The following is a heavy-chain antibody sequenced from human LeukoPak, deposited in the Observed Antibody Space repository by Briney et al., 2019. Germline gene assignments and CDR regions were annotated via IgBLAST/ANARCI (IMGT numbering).Heavy chain of an antibody. Sequence: SVNVSCKASGGTFSSYAISWVRQAPGQGLEWMGGIIPIFGTANYAQKFQGRVTITADESTSTAYMELSSLRSEDTAVYYCARDLDSYYYDSSGYYLDYWGQGTLATVSS. J-gene: IGHJ4*02. CDR1: GGTFSSYA. V-gene: IGHV1-69*01. CDR2: IIPIFGTA. D-gene: IGHD3-22*01. CDR3: ARDLDSYYYDSSGYYLDY.